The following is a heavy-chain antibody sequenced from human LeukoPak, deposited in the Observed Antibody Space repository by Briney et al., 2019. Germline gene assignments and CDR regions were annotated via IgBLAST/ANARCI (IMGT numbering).Heavy chain of an antibody. CDR2: VNSDGSTT. CDR3: ARGYYSSSRFDS. Sequence: GVSLRLSCAASGFTFSNYAMSWVRQAPGKGLVWVSRVNSDGSTTNYADSVKGRFTISRDNAEYTLYMRMNSLRPEDTAVYYCARGYYSSSRFDSWGQGTLVTVSS. D-gene: IGHD6-13*01. CDR1: GFTFSNYA. V-gene: IGHV3-74*01. J-gene: IGHJ4*02.